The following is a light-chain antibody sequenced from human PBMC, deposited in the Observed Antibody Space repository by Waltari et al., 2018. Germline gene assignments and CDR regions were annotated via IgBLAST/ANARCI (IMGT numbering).Light chain of an antibody. Sequence: QSVLTQPPSASGSPGQTVTISCSGTRSNIGDNYVYWYQQVPPTAPRLLIYKNNQRPSGFTDRFSGSKSGTSATLAISALRSEDAATYYCTAWDDSLSSMIFGGGTKVTVL. V-gene: IGLV1-47*01. CDR3: TAWDDSLSSMI. CDR1: RSNIGDNY. CDR2: KNN. J-gene: IGLJ2*01.